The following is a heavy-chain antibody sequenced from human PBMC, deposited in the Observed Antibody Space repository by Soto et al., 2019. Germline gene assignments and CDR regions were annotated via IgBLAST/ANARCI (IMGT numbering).Heavy chain of an antibody. V-gene: IGHV4-34*01. J-gene: IGHJ6*02. Sequence: PSETLSLTCAVYGGSFSGYYWSWIRQPPGKGLEWIGEINHSGSTNYNPSLKSRVTISVDTSKNQFSLKLSSVTAADTAVYYCARALSGGLWSSYYYYYGMDVWGQGTTVTVSS. CDR1: GGSFSGYY. CDR2: INHSGST. CDR3: ARALSGGLWSSYYYYYGMDV. D-gene: IGHD2-21*01.